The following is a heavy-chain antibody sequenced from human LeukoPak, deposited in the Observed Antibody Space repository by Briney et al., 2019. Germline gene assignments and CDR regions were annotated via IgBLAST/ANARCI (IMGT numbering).Heavy chain of an antibody. Sequence: SETLSLTCAVYGGSFSGYYWSWIRQPPGKGLEWIGEINHSGSTNYNPSLKSRVTISVDTSKNQFSLKLSSVTAADTAVYYCARGPHIVVVTATYAFDIWGQGTMVTASS. J-gene: IGHJ3*02. CDR3: ARGPHIVVVTATYAFDI. D-gene: IGHD2-21*02. CDR1: GGSFSGYY. CDR2: INHSGST. V-gene: IGHV4-34*01.